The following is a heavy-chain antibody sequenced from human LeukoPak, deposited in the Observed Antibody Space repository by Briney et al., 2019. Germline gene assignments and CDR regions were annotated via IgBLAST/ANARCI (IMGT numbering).Heavy chain of an antibody. CDR2: IIPIFGTA. Sequence: SVKVSCKASGGTFSSYAISWVRQAPGQGLEWMGGIIPIFGTANYAQKFQGRVTITADESTSTAYMELSSLRSEDTAVYYCARDGNTAMVTGYWGQGTLVTVSS. J-gene: IGHJ4*02. V-gene: IGHV1-69*01. D-gene: IGHD5-18*01. CDR1: GGTFSSYA. CDR3: ARDGNTAMVTGY.